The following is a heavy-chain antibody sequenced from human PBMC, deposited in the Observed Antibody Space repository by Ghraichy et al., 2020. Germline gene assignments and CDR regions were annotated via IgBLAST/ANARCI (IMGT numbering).Heavy chain of an antibody. D-gene: IGHD5-18*01. Sequence: GGSPRLFCAASGFTFSSYAMSWVRQAPGKGLEWVSAISGSGGSTYYADSVKGRFTISRDNSKNTLYLQMNSLRAEDTAVYYCAKADTAMVLSASYYYYYGMDVWGQGTTVTVSS. CDR1: GFTFSSYA. CDR3: AKADTAMVLSASYYYYYGMDV. J-gene: IGHJ6*02. CDR2: ISGSGGST. V-gene: IGHV3-23*01.